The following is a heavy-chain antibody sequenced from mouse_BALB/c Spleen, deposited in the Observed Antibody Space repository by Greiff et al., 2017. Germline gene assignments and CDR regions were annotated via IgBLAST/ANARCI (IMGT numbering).Heavy chain of an antibody. V-gene: IGHV5-9-3*01. J-gene: IGHJ4*01. D-gene: IGHD1-1*01. Sequence: EVQGVESGGGLVKPGGSLKLSCAASGFTFSSYAMSWVRQTPEKRLEWVATISSGGSYTYYPDSVKGRFTISRDNAKNTLYLQMSSLRSEDTAMYYCARPSTDYYAMDYWGQGTSVTVSS. CDR2: ISSGGSYT. CDR3: ARPSTDYYAMDY. CDR1: GFTFSSYA.